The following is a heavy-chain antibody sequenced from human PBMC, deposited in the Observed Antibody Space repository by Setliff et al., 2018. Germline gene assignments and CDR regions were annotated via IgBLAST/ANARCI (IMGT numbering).Heavy chain of an antibody. CDR3: AREALAYYYDSSGPEGVFDY. CDR2: IFYSGDT. Sequence: SETLSLTCDVSGSSISSGHYWGWIRQPPGKGLEWIGFIFYSGDTNSNPSLKSRVTISVDTSKNQFSLKLSSVTAADTAVYYCAREALAYYYDSSGPEGVFDYWGQGTLVTVSS. D-gene: IGHD3-22*01. CDR1: GSSISSGHY. J-gene: IGHJ4*02. V-gene: IGHV4-38-2*02.